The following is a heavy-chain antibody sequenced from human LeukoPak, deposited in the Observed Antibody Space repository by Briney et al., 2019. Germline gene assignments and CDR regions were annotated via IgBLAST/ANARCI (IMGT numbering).Heavy chain of an antibody. V-gene: IGHV4-34*01. D-gene: IGHD5-12*01. CDR3: AKDRGGYGLNY. CDR2: INHSGST. Sequence: SETLSLTCAVYGGSFSGYYWSWIRQPPGKGLEWIGEINHSGSTNYNPSLKSRVTISVDTSKNQFSLKLSSVTAADTAVYYCAKDRGGYGLNYWGQGTLVTVSS. J-gene: IGHJ4*02. CDR1: GGSFSGYY.